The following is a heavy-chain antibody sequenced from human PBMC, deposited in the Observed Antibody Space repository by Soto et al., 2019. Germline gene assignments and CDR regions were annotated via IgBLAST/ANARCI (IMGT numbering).Heavy chain of an antibody. CDR3: ARGRDYYDSSGGAIGY. J-gene: IGHJ4*02. Sequence: WASVKVSCKASGYTFTSYYMHWVRQAPGQGLEWMGIINPSGGSTSYAQKFQGRVTMTRDTSTSTVYMELSSLRSEDTAVYYCARGRDYYDSSGGAIGYWGQGTLVTVSS. D-gene: IGHD3-22*01. CDR1: GYTFTSYY. V-gene: IGHV1-46*01. CDR2: INPSGGST.